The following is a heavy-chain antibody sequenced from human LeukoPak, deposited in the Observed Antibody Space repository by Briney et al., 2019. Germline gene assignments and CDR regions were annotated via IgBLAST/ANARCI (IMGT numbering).Heavy chain of an antibody. CDR2: IYYSGST. CDR3: ARNRDGLIDY. CDR1: GGSIRSYY. J-gene: IGHJ4*02. Sequence: SETLSLTCTVSGGSIRSYYWSWIRQPPGKGLEWIAYIYYSGSTNYNPSLKSRVTISVDTSKNQFSLKLSSVTAADTAVYYCARNRDGLIDYWGQGTLVTVSS. V-gene: IGHV4-59*01. D-gene: IGHD5-24*01.